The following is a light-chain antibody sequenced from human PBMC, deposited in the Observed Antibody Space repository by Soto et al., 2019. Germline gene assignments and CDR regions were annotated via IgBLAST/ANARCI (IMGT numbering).Light chain of an antibody. V-gene: IGKV3-20*01. CDR3: QQYGSSPGT. Sequence: EIVLTQSPGTLSLSPGERATLSCRASQSVSSSYLAWYQQKPGQAPRLLIYGASSRATGIPERFSGSGSGTDFTLTISRLEPEDFALYYCQQYGSSPGTCGRGTKVEIK. CDR1: QSVSSSY. CDR2: GAS. J-gene: IGKJ1*01.